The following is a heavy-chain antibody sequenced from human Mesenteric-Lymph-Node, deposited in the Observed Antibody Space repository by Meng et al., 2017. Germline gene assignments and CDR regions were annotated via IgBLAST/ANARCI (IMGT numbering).Heavy chain of an antibody. CDR2: INWDGGST. J-gene: IGHJ4*02. V-gene: IGHV3-20*04. CDR3: ATYPGLGG. D-gene: IGHD3-16*01. CDR1: GFTFDDYD. Sequence: GESLKISCEASGFTFDDYDINWVRQAPGKGLEWVSEINWDGGSTNYADSVKGRFTISRDNAKNSLYLQMNSLRVEDTALYYCATYPGLGGWGQGTLVTVSS.